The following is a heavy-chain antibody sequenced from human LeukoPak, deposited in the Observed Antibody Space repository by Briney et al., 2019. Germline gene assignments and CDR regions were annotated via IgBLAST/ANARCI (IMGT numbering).Heavy chain of an antibody. J-gene: IGHJ4*02. D-gene: IGHD3-22*01. V-gene: IGHV4-30-2*01. Sequence: IPSETLSLTCSVFGGSIGSGIYSWSWIRQPPGKGLEWIGYIFHTGSTSYNPSLKSRVTISVDTSKNQFSLKQSSVTAADTAMYYCVRDGDYYDSGGYGNIWGQGTLVTVSS. CDR2: IFHTGST. CDR1: GGSIGSGIYS. CDR3: VRDGDYYDSGGYGNI.